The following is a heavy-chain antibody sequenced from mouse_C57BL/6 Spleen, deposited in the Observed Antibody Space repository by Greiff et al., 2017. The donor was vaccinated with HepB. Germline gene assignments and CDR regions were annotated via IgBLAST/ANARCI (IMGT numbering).Heavy chain of an antibody. CDR3: ARGTTVVAPYAMDY. CDR2: IDPSDSYT. D-gene: IGHD1-1*01. CDR1: GYTFTSYW. J-gene: IGHJ4*01. V-gene: IGHV1-69*01. Sequence: VQLQQSGAELVMPGASVKLSCKASGYTFTSYWMHWVKQRPGQGLEWIGEIDPSDSYTNYNQKFKGKSTLTVDKSSSTAYMQLSSLTSEDSAVYYCARGTTVVAPYAMDYWGQGTSVTVSS.